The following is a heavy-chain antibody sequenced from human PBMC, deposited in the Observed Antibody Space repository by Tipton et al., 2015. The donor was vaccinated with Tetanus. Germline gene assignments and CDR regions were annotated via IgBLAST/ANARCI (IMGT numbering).Heavy chain of an antibody. J-gene: IGHJ4*02. CDR1: GVSMIDSY. D-gene: IGHD2-2*01. Sequence: LRLSCTVSGVSMIDSYWNWIRQPAGKGLEWIGRIYSSGTTNYDPSLRGRVTMSIDTSKNRFSLKLDSVTAADTAVYYCARGWSECSSWSCSPFDSWGQGTLVTVSS. V-gene: IGHV4-4*07. CDR3: ARGWSECSSWSCSPFDS. CDR2: IYSSGTT.